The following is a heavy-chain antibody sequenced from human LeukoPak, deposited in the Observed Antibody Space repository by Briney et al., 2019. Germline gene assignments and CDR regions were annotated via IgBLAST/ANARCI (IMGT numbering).Heavy chain of an antibody. CDR3: ARGGAYDFWSGYYSHYFDY. CDR2: INSDGSST. D-gene: IGHD3-3*01. CDR1: GFTFSSYW. V-gene: IGHV3-74*01. J-gene: IGHJ4*02. Sequence: PGGSLRLSCEASGFTFSSYWMHWVRQAPGKGLVWVSRINSDGSSTSYADSVKGRFTISRDNTKNTLYLQMNSLRAEDTAVYYCARGGAYDFWSGYYSHYFDYWGQGTLVTVSS.